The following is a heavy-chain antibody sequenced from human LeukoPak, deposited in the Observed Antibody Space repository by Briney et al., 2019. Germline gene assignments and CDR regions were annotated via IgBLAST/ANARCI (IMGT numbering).Heavy chain of an antibody. J-gene: IGHJ6*03. CDR1: GGSISRSPYY. CDR3: ARQGPSAVERYDNYYMAV. V-gene: IGHV4-39*01. CDR2: IYNSGSV. D-gene: IGHD2-2*01. Sequence: PSETLSLTCTVSGGSISRSPYYWGWIRQSPGKGLEWIGRIYNSGSVDYNPSLRSRVTMSVDTSKNQFSLKLRSVTAADTAVDYCARQGPSAVERYDNYYMAVWGKGTTITVSS.